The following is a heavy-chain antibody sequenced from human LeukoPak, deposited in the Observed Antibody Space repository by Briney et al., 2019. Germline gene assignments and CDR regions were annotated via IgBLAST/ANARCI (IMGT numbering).Heavy chain of an antibody. J-gene: IGHJ4*02. D-gene: IGHD2-2*01. Sequence: GGSLRLSCAASGFTVSSNYMSWVRQAPGKGLEWVSVIYSGGTTHYADSVKGRFTISRDNSENTVDLQMDSLRAEDTAVYYCARDSSSHYYFDYWGQGTLVTVSS. CDR2: IYSGGTT. CDR1: GFTVSSNY. V-gene: IGHV3-53*01. CDR3: ARDSSSHYYFDY.